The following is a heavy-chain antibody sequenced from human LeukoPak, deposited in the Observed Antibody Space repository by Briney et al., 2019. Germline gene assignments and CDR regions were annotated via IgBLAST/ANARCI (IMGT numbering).Heavy chain of an antibody. V-gene: IGHV3-33*08. Sequence: GGSLRLSCAASGFTFSSYWMSWVRQAPGKGLEWVAVIWYDGSNKYYADSVKGRFTISRDNSKNTLYLQMNSLRAEDAAVYYCARPTYGDYGYGMDVWGQGTTVTVSS. J-gene: IGHJ6*02. CDR3: ARPTYGDYGYGMDV. D-gene: IGHD4-17*01. CDR2: IWYDGSNK. CDR1: GFTFSSYW.